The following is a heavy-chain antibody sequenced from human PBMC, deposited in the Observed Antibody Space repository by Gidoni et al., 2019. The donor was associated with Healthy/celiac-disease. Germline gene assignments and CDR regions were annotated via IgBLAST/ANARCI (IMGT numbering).Heavy chain of an antibody. CDR1: GFTSSSYG. J-gene: IGHJ6*03. Sequence: QVQLVESGGGVVQPGRSLRLSCAASGFTSSSYGMHWVRQAPGKGLEWVAVISYDGSNKYYADSVKGRFTISRDNSKNTLYLQMNSLRAEDTAVYYCASPGEGSSWYYMDVWGKGTTVTVSS. CDR2: ISYDGSNK. V-gene: IGHV3-30*03. CDR3: ASPGEGSSWYYMDV. D-gene: IGHD6-13*01.